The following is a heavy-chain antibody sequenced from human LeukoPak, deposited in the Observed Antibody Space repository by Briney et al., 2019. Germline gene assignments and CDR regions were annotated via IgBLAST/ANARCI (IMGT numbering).Heavy chain of an antibody. CDR1: GFTFSSYG. CDR3: ARDPRAYCSGDCYYYFDY. CDR2: IWYDGSNK. Sequence: GGSLRLSCAASGFTFSSYGMHWVRQAPGKGLEWVAVIWYDGSNKYYADSVKGRFTISRDNSKNTLYLQMNSLRAEDTAVYYCARDPRAYCSGDCYYYFDYWGQGTLVTVSS. J-gene: IGHJ4*02. V-gene: IGHV3-33*01. D-gene: IGHD2-21*02.